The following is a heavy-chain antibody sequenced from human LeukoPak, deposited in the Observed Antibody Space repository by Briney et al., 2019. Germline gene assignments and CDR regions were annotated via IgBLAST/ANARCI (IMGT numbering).Heavy chain of an antibody. J-gene: IGHJ3*02. CDR2: IYYSGST. D-gene: IGHD3-22*01. Sequence: PSQTLSLTCTVSGVSISSGDYYWSWIRQPPGKGLEWIGYIYYSGSTYYNPSLKSRVTISVDTSKNQFSLKLSSVTAADTAVYYCARDRGPYDSSGPGAFDIWGQGTMVTVSS. CDR1: GVSISSGDYY. CDR3: ARDRGPYDSSGPGAFDI. V-gene: IGHV4-30-4*01.